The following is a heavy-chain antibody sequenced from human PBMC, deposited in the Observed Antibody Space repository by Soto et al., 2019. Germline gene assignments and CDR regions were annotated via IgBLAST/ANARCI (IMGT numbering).Heavy chain of an antibody. CDR1: GGTFSSYA. CDR3: ARGESWVAVADN. CDR2: IIPICGTA. Sequence: QVQLVQSGAEVKKPGSSVKVSCKASGGTFSSYAISWVRQAPGQGLEWMGGIIPICGTANYAQKFQGRVTIPADESTSTADMELSSLRAEDTAVYYCARGESWVAVADNWGQGTLVTVSS. V-gene: IGHV1-69*12. J-gene: IGHJ4*02. D-gene: IGHD6-19*01.